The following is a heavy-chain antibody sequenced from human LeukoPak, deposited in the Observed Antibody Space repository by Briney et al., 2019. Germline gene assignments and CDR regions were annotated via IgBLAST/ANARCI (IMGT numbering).Heavy chain of an antibody. J-gene: IGHJ3*02. CDR3: ARELRRDDI. Sequence: GASVKVSCKASGYTFTSYYMHWVRQATGQGLEWMGYMNPNSGNGGYAQKFQGRVTITTDTSISTAYMELSGLTSEDTAVYYCARELRRDDIWGQGTLVTVSS. CDR1: GYTFTSYY. D-gene: IGHD6-25*01. V-gene: IGHV1-8*03. CDR2: MNPNSGNG.